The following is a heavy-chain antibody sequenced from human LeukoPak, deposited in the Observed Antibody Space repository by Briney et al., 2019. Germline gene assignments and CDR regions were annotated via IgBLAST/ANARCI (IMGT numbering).Heavy chain of an antibody. V-gene: IGHV3-23*01. J-gene: IGHJ4*02. CDR1: GFTFSSYA. Sequence: GGSLRLSCAASGFTFSSYAMSWVRQAPGKGLEWVSAISGSGGSTYYADSVKGRFTISRDNSKNTLYLQMNSLRAEDTAVYYCAKDAGYDFWSGYYRQPHFDYWGQGTLVTVSS. D-gene: IGHD3-3*01. CDR2: ISGSGGST. CDR3: AKDAGYDFWSGYYRQPHFDY.